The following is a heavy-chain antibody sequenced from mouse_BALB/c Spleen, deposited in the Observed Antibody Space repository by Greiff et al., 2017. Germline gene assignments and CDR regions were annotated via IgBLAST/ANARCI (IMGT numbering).Heavy chain of an antibody. CDR2: ISYSGST. J-gene: IGHJ3*01. CDR3: AITGTWAY. D-gene: IGHD4-1*01. V-gene: IGHV3-2*02. Sequence: DVKLQESGPGLVKPSQSLSLTCTVTGYSITSDYAWNWIRQFPGNKLEWMGYISYSGSTSYNPSLKSRISITRDTSKNQFFLQLNSVTTEDTATYYCAITGTWAYWGQGTLVTVSA. CDR1: GYSITSDYA.